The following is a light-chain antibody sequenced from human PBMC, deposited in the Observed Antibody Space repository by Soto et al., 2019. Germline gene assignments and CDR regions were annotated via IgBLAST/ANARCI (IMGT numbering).Light chain of an antibody. V-gene: IGKV3-15*01. CDR1: QSVSGY. J-gene: IGKJ1*01. CDR3: QQYNNWQT. CDR2: RIF. Sequence: PGETVTLSCRASQSVSGYLDWFHQKPGQAPRLVLLRIFTRAIGVPARFSGSGSETEFTLTISGLQPEDSGLYYCQQYNNWQTFGQGTKVDI.